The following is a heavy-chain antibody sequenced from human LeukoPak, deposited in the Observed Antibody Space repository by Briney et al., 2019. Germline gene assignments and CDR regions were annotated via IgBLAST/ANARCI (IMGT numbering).Heavy chain of an antibody. CDR1: GFTFSSYG. CDR2: ISYDGSNK. D-gene: IGHD4-17*01. Sequence: GGSLRLSCAASGFTFSSYGMHWVRQAPGKGLEWVAVISYDGSNKYYADSAKGRFTISRDNSQNTLYLQMNSLRAEDTAVYYCARDYADYVGYFFFDYWGQGTLVTVSS. V-gene: IGHV3-30*03. CDR3: ARDYADYVGYFFFDY. J-gene: IGHJ4*02.